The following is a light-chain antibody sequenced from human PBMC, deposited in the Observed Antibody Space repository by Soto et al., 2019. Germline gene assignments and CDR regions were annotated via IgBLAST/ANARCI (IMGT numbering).Light chain of an antibody. CDR3: QSYDTSLNVYVV. CDR2: GNI. CDR1: SSNIGADFD. Sequence: QSVLTQSPSVSGAPGQRVTISCTGSSSNIGADFDVHWYRQLPGTAPKLLIYGNINRPSGVPDRFSGSTSGTSASLTITGLQAEDEADYYCQSYDTSLNVYVVFGGGTKLTVL. V-gene: IGLV1-40*01. J-gene: IGLJ2*01.